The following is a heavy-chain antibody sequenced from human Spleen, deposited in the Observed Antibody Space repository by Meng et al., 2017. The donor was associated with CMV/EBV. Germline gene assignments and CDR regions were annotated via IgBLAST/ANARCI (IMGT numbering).Heavy chain of an antibody. CDR1: GFTFSSYS. D-gene: IGHD4-17*01. CDR2: ISSSSSYI. CDR3: AKDKGTTTVTTYDYYGMDV. V-gene: IGHV3-21*01. Sequence: GESLKISCAASGFTFSSYSMNWVRQAPGKGLEWVSSISSSSSYIYYADSVKGRFTISRDNAKNSLYLQMNSLRAEDTAVYYCAKDKGTTTVTTYDYYGMDVWGQGTTVTVSS. J-gene: IGHJ6*02.